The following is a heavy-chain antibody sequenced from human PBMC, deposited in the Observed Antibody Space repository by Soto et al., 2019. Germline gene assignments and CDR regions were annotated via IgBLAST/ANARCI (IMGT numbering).Heavy chain of an antibody. CDR3: ARDMHAGFTHYFDP. CDR1: GYTFTSYY. Sequence: ASVKVSCKASGYTFTSYYMHWVRQAPGQGLEWMGWISVYSGITRNAQKFQDRIIMTTETSTSTAYMELRSLSSDDTAVYYCARDMHAGFTHYFDPWGQGTLVTVSS. D-gene: IGHD1-26*01. J-gene: IGHJ5*02. V-gene: IGHV1-18*04. CDR2: ISVYSGIT.